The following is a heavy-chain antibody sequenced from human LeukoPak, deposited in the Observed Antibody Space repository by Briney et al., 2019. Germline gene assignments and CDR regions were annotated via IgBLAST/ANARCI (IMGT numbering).Heavy chain of an antibody. D-gene: IGHD3-9*01. CDR1: GASISSSNYY. CDR3: ASAIRYFGPRSAFDI. CDR2: IYTSGST. J-gene: IGHJ3*02. V-gene: IGHV4-61*02. Sequence: SQTLSLTCTVSGASISSSNYYWSWIRQPAGKGLEWIGRIYTSGSTYYNPSLKSRVTISVDTSKNQFSLKLSSVTAADTAVYYCASAIRYFGPRSAFDIWGQGTMVTVSS.